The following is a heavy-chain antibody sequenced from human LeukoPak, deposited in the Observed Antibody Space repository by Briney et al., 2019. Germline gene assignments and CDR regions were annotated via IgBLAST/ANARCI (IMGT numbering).Heavy chain of an antibody. J-gene: IGHJ4*02. CDR1: GGTFSSYA. CDR2: IIPILGTA. D-gene: IGHD3-10*01. V-gene: IGHV1-69*13. Sequence: SVTVSCKASGGTFSSYAISWVRQAPGQGVEWMGGIIPILGTANYAQKFQGRVTITADESTSTAYMELSSLRSEDTAVYYCARDYYGSGSYYKPFDYWGQGTLVTVSS. CDR3: ARDYYGSGSYYKPFDY.